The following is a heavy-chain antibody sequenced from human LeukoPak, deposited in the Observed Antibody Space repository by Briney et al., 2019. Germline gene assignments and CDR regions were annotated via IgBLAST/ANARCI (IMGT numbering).Heavy chain of an antibody. CDR3: ARVGRVRQWQYYFDY. CDR1: GGTFSSYA. Sequence: SVKVSCKASGGTFSSYAISWVRQAPGQGLEWMGRVIPIFGTANYAQKFQGRVTITTDESTSTAYMELRSLRSDDTAVYYCARVGRVRQWQYYFDYWGQGTLVTVSS. CDR2: VIPIFGTA. D-gene: IGHD6-19*01. V-gene: IGHV1-69*05. J-gene: IGHJ4*02.